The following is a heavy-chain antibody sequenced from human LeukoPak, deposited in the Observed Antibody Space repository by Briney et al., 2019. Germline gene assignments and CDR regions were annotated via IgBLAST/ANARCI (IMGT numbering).Heavy chain of an antibody. J-gene: IGHJ4*02. Sequence: GGSLRLSCAASGFTFSSYSMNWVRQAPGKGLEWVSHISSSSSTIYYADSVKGRFTISRDNSKNTLYLQMNSLRAEDTAVYYCAREGGSDIGGFDYWGQGTLVTVSS. D-gene: IGHD3-3*01. CDR1: GFTFSSYS. CDR2: ISSSSSTI. CDR3: AREGGSDIGGFDY. V-gene: IGHV3-48*01.